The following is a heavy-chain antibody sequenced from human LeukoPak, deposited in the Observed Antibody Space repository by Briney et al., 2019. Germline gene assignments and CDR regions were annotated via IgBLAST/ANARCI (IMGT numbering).Heavy chain of an antibody. Sequence: ASVKVSCKASGYTFTNYYMHWVRQAPGQGLEWMGWINPNSGGTNYAQKFQGRVTMTRDTSISTAYMELSRLRSDDTAVYYCARGLWFGELFHDYWGQGTLVTVSS. J-gene: IGHJ4*02. CDR2: INPNSGGT. CDR3: ARGLWFGELFHDY. D-gene: IGHD3-10*01. V-gene: IGHV1-2*02. CDR1: GYTFTNYY.